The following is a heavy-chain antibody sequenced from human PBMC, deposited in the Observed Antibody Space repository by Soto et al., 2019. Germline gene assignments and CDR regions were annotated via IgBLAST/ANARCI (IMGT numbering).Heavy chain of an antibody. CDR1: GGSFSGYY. D-gene: IGHD3-10*01. J-gene: IGHJ4*02. CDR3: ARGLSGSGSYRDY. CDR2: INHSGST. V-gene: IGHV4-34*01. Sequence: SETLSLTCAVYGGSFSGYYWSWIRQPPGKGLEWIGEINHSGSTNYNPSLKSRVTISVDTSKNQFSLKLSSVTAADTAVYYCARGLSGSGSYRDYWGQGTLVTVSS.